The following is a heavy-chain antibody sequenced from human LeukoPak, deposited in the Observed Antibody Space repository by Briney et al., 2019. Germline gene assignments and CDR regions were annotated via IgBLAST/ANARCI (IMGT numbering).Heavy chain of an antibody. CDR1: GFTFSSYA. CDR3: AKAQEKAYCGGDCYSPDY. D-gene: IGHD2-21*02. CDR2: ISGSGGST. V-gene: IGHV3-23*01. Sequence: GGSLRLSCAASGFTFSSYAMSWVRQAPGKGLEWVSAISGSGGSTYYADSVKGRFTISRDNSKNTLYLQMNSLRAEDTAVYYCAKAQEKAYCGGDCYSPDYWGQGTLVTVSS. J-gene: IGHJ4*02.